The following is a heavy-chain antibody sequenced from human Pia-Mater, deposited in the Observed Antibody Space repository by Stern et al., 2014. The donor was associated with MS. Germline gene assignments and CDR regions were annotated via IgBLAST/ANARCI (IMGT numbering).Heavy chain of an antibody. D-gene: IGHD3-10*01. V-gene: IGHV3-74*02. CDR3: ARAISAMVRGVTDY. Sequence: VQLVESGGGLVQPGGSLRLSCAASGFTFSSYWMHWVRQAPGKGLAGVSRIDSDGSTTSYEDSVKGRFTISRDNAKNTVYLQMNSLRAEDTAVYYCARAISAMVRGVTDYWGQGTLVTVSS. J-gene: IGHJ4*02. CDR2: IDSDGSTT. CDR1: GFTFSSYW.